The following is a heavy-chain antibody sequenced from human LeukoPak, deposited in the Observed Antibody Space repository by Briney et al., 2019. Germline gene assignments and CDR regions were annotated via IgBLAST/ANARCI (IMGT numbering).Heavy chain of an antibody. V-gene: IGHV4-39*01. D-gene: IGHD4-11*01. CDR1: GSSITSNLYY. CDR2: IYYGGKT. Sequence: PSETLSLICIVSGSSITSNLYYWVWVRQPPGKGLEWIGAIYYGGKTYYNPSLKSRVSISIDTSKNQFSLKLTSVTAPDTATYFCAARRTTPEIDYWGQGTLVAVSS. J-gene: IGHJ4*02. CDR3: AARRTTPEIDY.